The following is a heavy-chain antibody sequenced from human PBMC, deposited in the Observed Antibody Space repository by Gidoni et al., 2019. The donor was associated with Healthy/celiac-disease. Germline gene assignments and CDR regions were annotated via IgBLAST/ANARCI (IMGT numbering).Heavy chain of an antibody. D-gene: IGHD3-10*01. CDR2: IYTSGST. V-gene: IGHV4-61*02. J-gene: IGHJ3*02. CDR3: ARYLYGSGPAAFDI. CDR1: GGSISSGSYY. Sequence: QVQLQESGPGLVKPSQTLSLTCTVSGGSISSGSYYWSWIRQPAGKGLEWIGRIYTSGSTNYNPALKSRFTISVDTSKNQFSLKLSSVTAADTAVYYFARYLYGSGPAAFDIWGQGTMVTVSS.